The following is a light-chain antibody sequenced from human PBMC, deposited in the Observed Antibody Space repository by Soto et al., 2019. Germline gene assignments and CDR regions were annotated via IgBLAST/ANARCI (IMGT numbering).Light chain of an antibody. CDR1: SSNIGAGYD. CDR2: GNS. CDR3: QSYDSRLSGYVV. Sequence: QSVLTQPPSVSGAPGQRVTISCTGSSSNIGAGYDVHWYQQLPGTAPKLLIYGNSNRPSGVPDRFSGSKSGTSASQAITGLQAEDEADYYCQSYDSRLSGYVVFGGGTKLTVL. J-gene: IGLJ2*01. V-gene: IGLV1-40*01.